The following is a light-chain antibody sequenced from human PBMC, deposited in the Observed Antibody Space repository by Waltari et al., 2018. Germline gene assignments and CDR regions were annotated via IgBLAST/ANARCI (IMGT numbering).Light chain of an antibody. CDR1: DRDVGAYDF. CDR3: ISYTTSSAPVV. J-gene: IGLJ1*01. Sequence: QSALTQPASVSGSPGQSITISCSGTDRDVGAYDFVSWYQQHPGKAPHLIIYGVSNRHLGMSNRVDASKSGNTASLTISGLQAEDEADYSCISYTTSSAPVVFGTGTRVTVL. V-gene: IGLV2-14*01. CDR2: GVS.